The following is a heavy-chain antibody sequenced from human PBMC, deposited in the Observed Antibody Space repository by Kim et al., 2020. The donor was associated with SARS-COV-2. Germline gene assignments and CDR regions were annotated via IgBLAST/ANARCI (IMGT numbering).Heavy chain of an antibody. CDR2: IYSGGST. Sequence: GGSLRLSCAASGFTVSSNYMSWVRQAPGKGLEWVSVIYSGGSTYYADSVKGRFTISRDNSKNTLYLQMNSLRAEDTAVYYCARDYGRRSTTVTTFYYYGMDVWGQGTTVTVSS. CDR1: GFTVSSNY. D-gene: IGHD4-4*01. V-gene: IGHV3-53*01. J-gene: IGHJ6*02. CDR3: ARDYGRRSTTVTTFYYYGMDV.